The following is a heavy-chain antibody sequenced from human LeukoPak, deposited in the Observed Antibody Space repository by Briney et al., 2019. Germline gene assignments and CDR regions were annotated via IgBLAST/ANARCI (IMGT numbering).Heavy chain of an antibody. CDR2: INPSGGST. CDR1: GYTFTSYY. J-gene: IGHJ3*02. Sequence: ASVKVSCKASGYTFTSYYMHWVRQAPGQGLEWMGLINPSGGSTSYAQKFQGRVTMTRDTSTSTAYMELSRLRSDDTAVYYCARVGPTGYSYGSVDAFDIWGQGTMVTVSS. V-gene: IGHV1-46*01. CDR3: ARVGPTGYSYGSVDAFDI. D-gene: IGHD5-18*01.